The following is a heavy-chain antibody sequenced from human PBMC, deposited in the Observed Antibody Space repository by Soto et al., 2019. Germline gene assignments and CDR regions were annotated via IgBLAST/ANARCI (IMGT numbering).Heavy chain of an antibody. CDR3: ARSPQYSSGWNGGFDY. CDR2: IFYGGHT. Sequence: LSLTCDVSGDFLTTYYWNWIRQSPGKGLEWIGYIFYGGHTNYNPSLRGRATISVDTSKNQFSLKLSSVTAADTAVYYCARSPQYSSGWNGGFDYWGQGTLVTVSS. D-gene: IGHD6-19*01. J-gene: IGHJ4*02. V-gene: IGHV4-59*01. CDR1: GDFLTTYY.